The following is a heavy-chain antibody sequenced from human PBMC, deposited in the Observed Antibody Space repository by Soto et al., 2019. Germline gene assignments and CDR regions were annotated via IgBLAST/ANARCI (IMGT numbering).Heavy chain of an antibody. V-gene: IGHV2-5*02. CDR1: GFSLSTTGVG. CDR3: TKRRSYGDFLY. J-gene: IGHJ4*02. CDR2: FYWDDDK. Sequence: QITLKESGPTLVKPTQTLTLTCTFSGFSLSTTGVGVGWVRQPPGKALEWLALFYWDDDKHYSPSLKSRLTITKDTSKNQVVLSMTHMDPVDTATYYCTKRRSYGDFLYWGQGILVTVSS. D-gene: IGHD4-17*01.